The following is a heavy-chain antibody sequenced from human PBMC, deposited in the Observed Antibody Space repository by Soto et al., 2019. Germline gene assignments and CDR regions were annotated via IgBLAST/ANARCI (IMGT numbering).Heavy chain of an antibody. D-gene: IGHD4-17*01. CDR3: AREGYGGEAHFDW. CDR1: GYTFRRHG. V-gene: IGHV3-33*01. J-gene: IGHJ4*02. CDR2: IWYDGSHQ. Sequence: QVKLVESGGGVVQPGRTLRLSCAASGYTFRRHGMHWIRQAPGKGVEWVAVIWYDGSHQYYGDSVKGRFTISRDNSKTTLSLQMNSLRAEDKAIYYCAREGYGGEAHFDWWGQGPLVTVSS.